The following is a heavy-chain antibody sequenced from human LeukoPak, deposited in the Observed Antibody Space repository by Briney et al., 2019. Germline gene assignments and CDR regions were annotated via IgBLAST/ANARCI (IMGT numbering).Heavy chain of an antibody. V-gene: IGHV4-59*01. CDR2: IYYSGST. D-gene: IGHD6-13*01. J-gene: IGHJ4*02. Sequence: SETLSLTCTVSGGSISSYYWSWLRQPPGKGLEWIGYIYYSGSTNYNPSLKSRVTISVDTSKNQFSLKLSSVTAADTAVYYCARVDGYSSSWYVDYWGQGTLDTVSS. CDR1: GGSISSYY. CDR3: ARVDGYSSSWYVDY.